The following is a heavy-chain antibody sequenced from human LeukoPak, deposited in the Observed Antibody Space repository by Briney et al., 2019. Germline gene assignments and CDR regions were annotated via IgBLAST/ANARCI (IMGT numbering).Heavy chain of an antibody. CDR2: TYYRSKRFN. V-gene: IGHV6-1*01. J-gene: IGHJ4*02. CDR1: GDSVSNKSAT. D-gene: IGHD3-22*01. CDR3: ARSGSSDDYQSLDY. Sequence: SQTLSLTCAISGDSVSNKSATWNWIRQSPSRGLEWLGRTYYRSKRFNDYAVSVKSRITINPDTSKNQFSLQLNSVTPEDTAVYYCARSGSSDDYQSLDYWGQGTLVTVSS.